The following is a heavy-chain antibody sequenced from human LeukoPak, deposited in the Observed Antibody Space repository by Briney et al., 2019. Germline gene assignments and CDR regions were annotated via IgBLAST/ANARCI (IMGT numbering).Heavy chain of an antibody. CDR3: ASARGYSYSLLDY. D-gene: IGHD5-18*01. Sequence: PGGSLRLSCAASGFTFSSYAMSWVRQAPGKGLEWVSSISISSSYIYYADPVKGRFTISRDNAKNSLYLQMNNLRAEDTAIYYCASARGYSYSLLDYWGQGTLVTVSS. CDR2: ISISSSYI. V-gene: IGHV3-21*01. J-gene: IGHJ4*02. CDR1: GFTFSSYA.